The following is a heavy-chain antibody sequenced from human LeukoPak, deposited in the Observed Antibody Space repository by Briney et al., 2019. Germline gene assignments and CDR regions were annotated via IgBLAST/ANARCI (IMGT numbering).Heavy chain of an antibody. CDR2: IRDSGET. J-gene: IGHJ5*01. Sequence: GGSLRLSCAGSGFSVSNYYMNWVRQAPGKGLEWVSLIRDSGETFYADSVKGRFTISRDNSKDSVYLQMNRLRVEDTAVYFCARDRAVTQVWVEFDSWGQGTLVTVSS. D-gene: IGHD3-16*01. CDR1: GFSVSNYY. CDR3: ARDRAVTQVWVEFDS. V-gene: IGHV3-66*03.